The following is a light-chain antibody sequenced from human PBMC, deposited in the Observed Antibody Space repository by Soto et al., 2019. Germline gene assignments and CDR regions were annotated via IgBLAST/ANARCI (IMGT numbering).Light chain of an antibody. J-gene: IGLJ3*02. CDR3: SSYAASNNFYFV. V-gene: IGLV2-8*01. Sequence: QSVLTQPPSASGSPGQSVTISCTGNSSDVGGYNYVSWYQQYPGRAPKLMIYEVTKRPSGVPDRFSGSKSGNTASLTVSGLQAEYEADYYCSSYAASNNFYFVFGGGTKLTVL. CDR2: EVT. CDR1: SSDVGGYNY.